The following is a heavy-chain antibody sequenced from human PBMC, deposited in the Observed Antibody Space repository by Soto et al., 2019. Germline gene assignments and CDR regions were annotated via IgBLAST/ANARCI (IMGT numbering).Heavy chain of an antibody. CDR3: ARMEVYCSSTSCYPVGGFDY. CDR2: IIPIFGTA. D-gene: IGHD2-2*01. J-gene: IGHJ4*02. V-gene: IGHV1-69*06. CDR1: GGTFSSYA. Sequence: QVQLVQSGAEVKKPGSSVKVSCKASGGTFSSYAISWVRQAPGQGLEWMGGIIPIFGTANYAQKFQGRVTITADKSTSTAYMELSSLRSEDTAVYYCARMEVYCSSTSCYPVGGFDYWGQGTLVTVSS.